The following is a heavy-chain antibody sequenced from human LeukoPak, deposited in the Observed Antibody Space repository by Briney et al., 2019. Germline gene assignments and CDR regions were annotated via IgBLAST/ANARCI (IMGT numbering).Heavy chain of an antibody. CDR2: KEQDGSEE. Sequence: GGSLRLFCAASGFTFSPYWMSWLRQAPGKGLVWVANKEQDGSEEDYVGSVKGRFTVSRDNAKNSLYLQMSMLRAEDTAVYYCTRYNLINWFVVWFDPWGQGTLVTVSS. CDR3: TRYNLINWFVVWFDP. CDR1: GFTFSPYW. V-gene: IGHV3-7*01. D-gene: IGHD1-20*01. J-gene: IGHJ5*02.